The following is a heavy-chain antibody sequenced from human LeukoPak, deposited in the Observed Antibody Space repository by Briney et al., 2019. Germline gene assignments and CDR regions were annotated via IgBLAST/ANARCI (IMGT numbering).Heavy chain of an antibody. CDR3: ARVIQLWLEYNWFDP. J-gene: IGHJ5*02. CDR1: GYTFTGYY. D-gene: IGHD5-18*01. V-gene: IGHV1-2*06. Sequence: ASVKVSCKASGYTFTGYYIHWVRQAPGQGLEWMGRINPSSGGTNYAQKFQGTVTMTRDTSISTAYMELSRLRSEDTAVYYCARVIQLWLEYNWFDPWGQGTLVTVSS. CDR2: INPSSGGT.